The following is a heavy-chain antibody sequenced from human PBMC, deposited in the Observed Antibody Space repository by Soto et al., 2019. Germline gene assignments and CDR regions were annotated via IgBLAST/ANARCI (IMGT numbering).Heavy chain of an antibody. Sequence: EVQLVESGGGSVQPGGSLRLSCVVSAASGFTFSNYAMSWVRQAPGKGLQWVSGLSGTGSSTYYADSVYGRFIISRDNSITTLHLQINSLRDEDTAVYYCAKEAEMSVGYGMDVWGQGTTVTVSS. V-gene: IGHV3-23*04. J-gene: IGHJ6*02. CDR3: AKEAEMSVGYGMDV. D-gene: IGHD3-10*01. CDR2: LSGTGSST. CDR1: GFTFSNYA.